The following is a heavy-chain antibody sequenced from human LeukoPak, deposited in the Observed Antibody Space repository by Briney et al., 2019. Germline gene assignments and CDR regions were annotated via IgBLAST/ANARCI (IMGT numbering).Heavy chain of an antibody. CDR2: IYYSGST. CDR3: ARARQLTFVGLKEGFDP. J-gene: IGHJ5*02. CDR1: GGSISSGGYS. V-gene: IGHV4-30-4*07. D-gene: IGHD6-13*01. Sequence: PSETLSLTCAVSGGSISSGGYSWSWIRQPPGKGLEWIGYIYYSGSTYYNPSLKSRVTISVDTSKNQFSLKLSSVTAADTAVYYCARARQLTFVGLKEGFDPWGQGTLVTVSS.